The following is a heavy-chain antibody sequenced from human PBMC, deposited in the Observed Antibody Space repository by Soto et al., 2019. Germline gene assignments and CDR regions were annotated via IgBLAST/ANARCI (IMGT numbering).Heavy chain of an antibody. CDR2: ISAYNGNT. CDR1: GYTFTSYG. Sequence: ASVKVSCKASGYTFTSYGISWVRQAPGQGLEWMGWISAYNGNTNYAQKFQGRVTITTDKSTSTAYMELSSLRSEDTAVYYCAISSVFENAFDIWGQGTMVTVSS. V-gene: IGHV1-18*01. J-gene: IGHJ3*02. CDR3: AISSVFENAFDI.